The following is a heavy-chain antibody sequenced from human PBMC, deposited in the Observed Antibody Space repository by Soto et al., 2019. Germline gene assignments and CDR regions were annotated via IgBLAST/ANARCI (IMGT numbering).Heavy chain of an antibody. V-gene: IGHV1-18*01. CDR3: AKSPRGEMATD. D-gene: IGHD5-12*01. CDR1: GYTFYQLS. CDR2: INTYNGMT. J-gene: IGHJ4*02. Sequence: QVQLVQSGGEVKKPGASVTVSCKASGYTFYQLSYHLGATGPGQGLEWMAWINTYNGMTDYAQKFQGRVTMTRDTSTSTAYMELRNLGSDDTAVYFCAKSPRGEMATDWGQGTLVTVSS.